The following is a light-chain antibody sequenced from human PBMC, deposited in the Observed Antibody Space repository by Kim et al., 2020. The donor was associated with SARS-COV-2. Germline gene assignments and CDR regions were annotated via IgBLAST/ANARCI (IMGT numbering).Light chain of an antibody. J-gene: IGLJ2*01. CDR2: GKN. Sequence: SELPQDPAVSVALGQTVRITCQGDSLRSYYASWYQQKPGQAPVLVIYGKNNRPSGIPDRFSGSSSGNTASLTITGAQAEDEADYYCNSRDSSGNHLVFGGGTQLTVL. CDR3: NSRDSSGNHLV. V-gene: IGLV3-19*01. CDR1: SLRSYY.